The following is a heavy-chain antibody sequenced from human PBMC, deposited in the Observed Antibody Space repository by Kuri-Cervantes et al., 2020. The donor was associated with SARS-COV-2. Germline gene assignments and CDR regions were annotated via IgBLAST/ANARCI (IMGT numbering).Heavy chain of an antibody. V-gene: IGHV3-30-3*01. CDR3: ARNIN. J-gene: IGHJ3*01. CDR2: IEYDGSSK. CDR1: GFSVSCNE. Sequence: LSLTCAASGFSVSCNEMTWVRQAPGKGLEWVAFIEYDGSSKYYADSVTGRFTVSRDNPKNALFLHMDSLRGEDTAVYYCARNINWGQGTMVTVSS.